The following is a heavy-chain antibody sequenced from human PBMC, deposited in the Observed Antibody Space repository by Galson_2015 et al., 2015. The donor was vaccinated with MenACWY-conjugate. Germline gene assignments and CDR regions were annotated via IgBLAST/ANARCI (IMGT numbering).Heavy chain of an antibody. D-gene: IGHD5-12*01. CDR2: IDPGSGGT. CDR1: GYTFTTYY. CDR3: AREDMIRGSGYDFDF. V-gene: IGHV1-2*06. Sequence: SVKASCKASGYTFTTYYMRWMRQAPGQGLEWMGRIDPGSGGTDFAQKFQGRVTMTRDTSISTAYMEFSRLRSDDTAVYYCAREDMIRGSGYDFDFWGQGTLVTVS. J-gene: IGHJ4*02.